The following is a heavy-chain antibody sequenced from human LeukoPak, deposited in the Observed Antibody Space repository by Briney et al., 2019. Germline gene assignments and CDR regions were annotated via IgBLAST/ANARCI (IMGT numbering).Heavy chain of an antibody. CDR3: ARGADPGYSSDS. J-gene: IGHJ5*02. CDR1: GFTLSSYS. V-gene: IGHV3-21*01. D-gene: IGHD6-19*01. Sequence: GGSLRLSWAASGFTLSSYSMKWVRQARGKGREWGSSIRSRSSYIYYADSVEDRLTISRDNPKNSLYLQMNSLSAEDPAVYYCARGADPGYSSDSWGEGTLVTVP. CDR2: IRSRSSYI.